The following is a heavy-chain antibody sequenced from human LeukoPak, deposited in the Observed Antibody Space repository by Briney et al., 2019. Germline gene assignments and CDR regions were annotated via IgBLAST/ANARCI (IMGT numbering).Heavy chain of an antibody. CDR2: IYYSGST. D-gene: IGHD6-6*01. V-gene: IGHV4-31*03. Sequence: PSETLSLTCTVSGGSVSSGGYYWSWIRQHPGKGLEWIGYIYYSGSTYYNPSLKSRVTISVDTSKNQFSLKLSSVTAADTAVYYCVRDGYSSSSGWFDPWGQGTLVTVSS. CDR1: GGSVSSGGYY. J-gene: IGHJ5*02. CDR3: VRDGYSSSSGWFDP.